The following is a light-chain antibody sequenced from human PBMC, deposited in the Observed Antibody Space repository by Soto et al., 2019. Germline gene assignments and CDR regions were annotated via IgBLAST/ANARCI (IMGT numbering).Light chain of an antibody. J-gene: IGKJ4*01. CDR2: EAS. V-gene: IGKV3-15*01. CDR3: HQYYKWPLT. CDR1: ESVSTF. Sequence: EIVLTQSPATLSLSPGERATLSCRASESVSTFLAWYQQKPGQAPRLLIYEASSRATDIPARFSGSGSGTDFTLTISSLLSEDFAVYYCHQYYKWPLTFGGGTKVDIK.